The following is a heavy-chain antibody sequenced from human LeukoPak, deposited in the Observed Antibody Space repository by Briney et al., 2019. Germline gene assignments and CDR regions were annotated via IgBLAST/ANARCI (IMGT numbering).Heavy chain of an antibody. V-gene: IGHV4-34*01. CDR2: INHSGST. CDR1: GGSFSGYY. J-gene: IGHJ4*02. Sequence: PSETLSLTCAVYGGSFSGYYWSWIRQPPGKGLEWIGEINHSGSTNYNPSLKSRVTISVDTSKNQFSLKLSSVTAADTAVYYCARHSEDYYDSSGCLDYWGQGTLVTVSS. D-gene: IGHD3-22*01. CDR3: ARHSEDYYDSSGCLDY.